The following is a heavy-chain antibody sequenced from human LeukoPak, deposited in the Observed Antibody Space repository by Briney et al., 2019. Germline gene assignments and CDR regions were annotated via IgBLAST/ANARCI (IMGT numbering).Heavy chain of an antibody. CDR1: GGSISSSSYY. J-gene: IGHJ4*02. V-gene: IGHV4-39*01. D-gene: IGHD1-7*01. CDR3: ARLLNWNYGRTFDY. CDR2: IYYSGST. Sequence: SETLSLTCTVSGGSISSSSYYWGWIRQPPGKRLEWIGSIYYSGSTYYNPSLKSRVTISVDTSKNQFSLKLSSVTAADTAVYYCARLLNWNYGRTFDYWGQGTLVTVSS.